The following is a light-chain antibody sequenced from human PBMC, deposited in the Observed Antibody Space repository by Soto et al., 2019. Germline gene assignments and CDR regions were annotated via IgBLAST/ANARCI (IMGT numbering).Light chain of an antibody. J-gene: IGLJ1*01. V-gene: IGLV2-14*03. CDR3: CSYTTSSTYV. CDR2: DVS. CDR1: SSDVSGYNY. Sequence: LNQPASVSGSPGQSIAISCTGTSSDVSGYNYVSWYQQHPGKAPKLMIYDVSNRPSGVSNRFSGSKSGNTASLTISWLQAEDEADYYCCSYTTSSTYVFGTGTKVTVL.